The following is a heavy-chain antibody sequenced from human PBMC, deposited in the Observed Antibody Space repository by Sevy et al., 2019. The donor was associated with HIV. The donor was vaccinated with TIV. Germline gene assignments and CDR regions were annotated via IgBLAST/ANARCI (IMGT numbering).Heavy chain of an antibody. D-gene: IGHD6-19*01. Sequence: GGSLRLSCTASGFTFGDYAMSWFRQAPGKGLEWVGFIRSKAYGGTTEYAAPVKGRFTISRDDSKSIAYLQMNSLKTEDTAVYYCTRDQWLETLDYWGQGTLVTVSS. V-gene: IGHV3-49*03. CDR2: IRSKAYGGTT. CDR3: TRDQWLETLDY. CDR1: GFTFGDYA. J-gene: IGHJ4*02.